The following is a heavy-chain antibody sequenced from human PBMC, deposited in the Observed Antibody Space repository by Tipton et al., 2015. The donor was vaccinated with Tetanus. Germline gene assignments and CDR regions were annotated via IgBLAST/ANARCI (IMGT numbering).Heavy chain of an antibody. CDR1: GDSVSSGGYD. CDR2: ISNTGST. Sequence: LRLSCTVSGDSVSSGGYDWGSIRQSPGKGLELIGYISNTGSTGYNPSLQSRVSMSVDTSKNQFSLRLSSVTAADTAVYYCARIVRMGDFSFFDSWGLGTLVTVSS. CDR3: ARIVRMGDFSFFDS. V-gene: IGHV4-61*08. J-gene: IGHJ4*02. D-gene: IGHD3-16*01.